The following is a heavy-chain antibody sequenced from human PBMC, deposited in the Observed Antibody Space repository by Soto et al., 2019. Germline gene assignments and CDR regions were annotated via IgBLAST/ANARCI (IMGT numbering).Heavy chain of an antibody. CDR3: ARDNDDSSGYPNLDY. D-gene: IGHD3-22*01. V-gene: IGHV4-61*01. Sequence: PSETLSLTCTVSGGSVSSGSYYWSWIRQPPGKGLEWIGYIYYSGSTNYNPSLKSRVTISVDTSKNQFSLELSSVTAADTAVYYCARDNDDSSGYPNLDYWGQGTLVTVSS. CDR2: IYYSGST. CDR1: GGSVSSGSYY. J-gene: IGHJ4*02.